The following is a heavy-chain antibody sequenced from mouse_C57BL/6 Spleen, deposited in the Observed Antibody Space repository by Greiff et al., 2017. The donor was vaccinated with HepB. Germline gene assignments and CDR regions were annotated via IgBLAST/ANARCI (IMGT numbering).Heavy chain of an antibody. J-gene: IGHJ4*01. Sequence: EVQRVESGGGLVKPGGSLKLSCAASGFTFSSYAMSWVRQTPEKRLEWVATISDGGSYTYYPDNVKGRFTISRDNAKNNLYLQMSHLKSEDTAMYYCARGTMITTAPYYYAMDYWGQGTSVTVSS. CDR1: GFTFSSYA. CDR2: ISDGGSYT. V-gene: IGHV5-4*01. D-gene: IGHD2-4*01. CDR3: ARGTMITTAPYYYAMDY.